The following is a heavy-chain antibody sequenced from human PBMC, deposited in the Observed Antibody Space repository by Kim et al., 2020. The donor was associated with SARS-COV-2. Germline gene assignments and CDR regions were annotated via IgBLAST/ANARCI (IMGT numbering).Heavy chain of an antibody. Sequence: SETLSLTCTVSGGSISSYYWSWIRQPPGKGLEWIGYIYYSGSTNYNPSLKSRVTISVDTSKNQFSLKLSSVTAADTAVYYCARHAPFIVATTTQFDYWGQGTLVTVSS. CDR2: IYYSGST. D-gene: IGHD5-12*01. J-gene: IGHJ4*02. V-gene: IGHV4-59*08. CDR1: GGSISSYY. CDR3: ARHAPFIVATTTQFDY.